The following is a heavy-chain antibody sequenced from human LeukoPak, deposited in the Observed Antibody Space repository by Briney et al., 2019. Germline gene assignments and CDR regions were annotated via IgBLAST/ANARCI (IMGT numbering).Heavy chain of an antibody. V-gene: IGHV1-69*13. CDR1: GGTFSSHA. D-gene: IGHD3-16*01. J-gene: IGHJ1*01. Sequence: GASVKVSCKASGGTFSSHAISWVRQAPGQGLEWMGGIIPIFGTAKYAQKFQGRVTITADESTSTAYMELSSLRSEDTAVYYCARTGSYDYVWGSYYPGAEYFQHWGQGTLVTVSS. CDR2: IIPIFGTA. CDR3: ARTGSYDYVWGSYYPGAEYFQH.